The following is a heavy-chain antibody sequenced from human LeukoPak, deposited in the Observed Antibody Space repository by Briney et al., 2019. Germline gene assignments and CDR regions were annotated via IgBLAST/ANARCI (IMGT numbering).Heavy chain of an antibody. V-gene: IGHV3-73*01. CDR3: TRPLEYSSSLDSDY. J-gene: IGHJ4*02. Sequence: GGTLRLSCAASGFTFSGSAMHWVGQASGKGLEWVGRIRSKANSYATAYAASVKGRFTISRDDSKNTAYLQMNSLKTEDTAVYYCTRPLEYSSSLDSDYWGQGTLVTVSS. D-gene: IGHD6-6*01. CDR1: GFTFSGSA. CDR2: IRSKANSYAT.